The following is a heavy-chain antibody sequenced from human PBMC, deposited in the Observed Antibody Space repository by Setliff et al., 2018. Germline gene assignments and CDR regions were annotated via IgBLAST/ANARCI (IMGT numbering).Heavy chain of an antibody. CDR2: IYHNGNT. D-gene: IGHD1-1*01. CDR1: GGSISPYF. Sequence: TLSLTCTVSGGSISPYFWSWIRQPPGKGLEWIGYIYHNGNTNFNPSLKSRVTMSVDTSKNQFSLKMTSVTAADTAIYYCARGSTGIYDPWGQGILVTVSS. V-gene: IGHV4-59*01. J-gene: IGHJ5*02. CDR3: ARGSTGIYDP.